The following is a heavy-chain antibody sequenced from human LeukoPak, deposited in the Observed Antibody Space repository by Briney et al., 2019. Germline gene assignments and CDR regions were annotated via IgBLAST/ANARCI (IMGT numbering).Heavy chain of an antibody. D-gene: IGHD2-2*01. CDR2: INPSGGST. V-gene: IGHV1-46*01. J-gene: IGHJ6*03. CDR1: GYTFTSYY. Sequence: ASVKVSCKASGYTFTSYYMHWVRQAPGQGLEWMGIINPSGGSTSYAQKFQGRVTMTRDMSTSTVYMELSSLRSEDTAVYYRARDGRYQLRHGMSYYYMDVWGKGTTVTVSS. CDR3: ARDGRYQLRHGMSYYYMDV.